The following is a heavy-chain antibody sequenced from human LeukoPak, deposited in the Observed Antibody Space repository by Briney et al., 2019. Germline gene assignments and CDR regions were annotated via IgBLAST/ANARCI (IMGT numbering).Heavy chain of an antibody. Sequence: GGPLRLSCTASGFPFIEYSMNWVRQAPGKGLEWISYIGIDSGNTKYADSVRGRFTISTDKAKNSLYLQMNSLRVEDTAVYYCARDHNYAFDNWGQGTLVSVAS. CDR3: ARDHNYAFDN. D-gene: IGHD1-1*01. CDR2: IGIDSGNT. J-gene: IGHJ4*02. CDR1: GFPFIEYS. V-gene: IGHV3-48*01.